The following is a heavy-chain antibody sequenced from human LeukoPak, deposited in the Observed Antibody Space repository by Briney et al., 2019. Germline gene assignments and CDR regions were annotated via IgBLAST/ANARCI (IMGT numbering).Heavy chain of an antibody. CDR3: ARDRGYDSSGQIPNYYYYYMDV. CDR2: ISYDGSNK. V-gene: IGHV3-30*04. Sequence: GGSLRLSCAASGFTFSSYAMHWVRQAPGKGLEWVAVISYDGSNKYYADSVKGRFTISRDNAKNSLYLQMDSLRAEDTAVYYCARDRGYDSSGQIPNYYYYYMDVWGKGTTVTVSS. J-gene: IGHJ6*03. CDR1: GFTFSSYA. D-gene: IGHD3-22*01.